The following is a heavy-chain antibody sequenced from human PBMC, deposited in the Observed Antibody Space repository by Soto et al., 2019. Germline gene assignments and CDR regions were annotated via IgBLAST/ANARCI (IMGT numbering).Heavy chain of an antibody. CDR3: TRPYCSGGSCYFDVFDI. CDR1: GFTFGDYA. J-gene: IGHJ3*02. Sequence: PGGSLRLSCTASGFTFGDYAMSWFRQAPGKGLEWVGFIRSKAYGGTTEYAASVKGRFTISRDDSKSIAYLQMNSLKTEDTAVYYCTRPYCSGGSCYFDVFDIWGQGTMVTVS. V-gene: IGHV3-49*03. D-gene: IGHD2-15*01. CDR2: IRSKAYGGTT.